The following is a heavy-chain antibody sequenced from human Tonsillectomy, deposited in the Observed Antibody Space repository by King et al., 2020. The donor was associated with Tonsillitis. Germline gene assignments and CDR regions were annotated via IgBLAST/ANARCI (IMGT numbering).Heavy chain of an antibody. V-gene: IGHV3-21*01. CDR2: ISSSSSYI. J-gene: IGHJ4*02. CDR1: GFTFSSYS. Sequence: VQLVESGGGLVKPGGSLRLSCAASGFTFSSYSMNWVRQAPGKGLEWVSSISSSSSYIYYADSVKGRFTISRDNAKNSLYLQMNSLRAEDTAVYYCASVPWSRGSGWYGYFDYWGQGTLVTVSS. CDR3: ASVPWSRGSGWYGYFDY. D-gene: IGHD6-19*01.